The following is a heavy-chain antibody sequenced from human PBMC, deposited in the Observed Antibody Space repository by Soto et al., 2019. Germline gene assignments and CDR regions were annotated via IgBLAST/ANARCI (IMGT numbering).Heavy chain of an antibody. Sequence: ASVKVSCKASGGTFSSYAISWVRQAPGQGLEWMGGIIPIFGTANYAQKFQGRVTITADESTSTAYMELSGLRSGDTAVYYCARDYPFYDSSGYRWFDPWGQGTLVTVSS. CDR2: IIPIFGTA. J-gene: IGHJ5*02. CDR1: GGTFSSYA. V-gene: IGHV1-69*13. D-gene: IGHD3-22*01. CDR3: ARDYPFYDSSGYRWFDP.